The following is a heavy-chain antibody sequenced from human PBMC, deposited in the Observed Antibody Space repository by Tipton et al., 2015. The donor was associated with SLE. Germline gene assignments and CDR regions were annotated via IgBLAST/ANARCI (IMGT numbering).Heavy chain of an antibody. J-gene: IGHJ5*01. CDR2: ISGSADST. CDR3: AKDLLLWPQPSEGWFAS. D-gene: IGHD1-1*01. CDR1: GFTFSTYS. V-gene: IGHV3-23*01. Sequence: SLRLSCAASGFTFSTYSLSWVRQAPGKGLEWVSTISGSADSTYYTDSVKGRFIISRDTFKNTVHLQMNSLTAEDTALYYCAKDLLLWPQPSEGWFASWGQGTLVTVSS.